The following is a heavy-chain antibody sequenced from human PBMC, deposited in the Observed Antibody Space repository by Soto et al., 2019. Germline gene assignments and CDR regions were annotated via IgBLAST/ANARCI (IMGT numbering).Heavy chain of an antibody. D-gene: IGHD6-19*01. CDR2: IIPILGIA. V-gene: IGHV1-69*02. Sequence: SVKVSCKASGGTFSSYTISWVRQAPGQGLEWMGRIIPILGIANYAQKFQGRVTITADKSTSTAYMELSSLRSEDTAVYYCARASGWYASYFDYWGQGTLVTVSS. CDR3: ARASGWYASYFDY. J-gene: IGHJ4*02. CDR1: GGTFSSYT.